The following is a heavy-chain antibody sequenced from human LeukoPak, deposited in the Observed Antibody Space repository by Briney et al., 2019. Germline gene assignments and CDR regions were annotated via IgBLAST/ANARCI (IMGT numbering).Heavy chain of an antibody. Sequence: GGSLRLSCVVSGFTFDHYGLSWVRQAPGKGLEWVSAISGSGGSTYYADSVKGRFTISRDNSKNTLYLQMNSLRAEDTAVYYCAKASSGYYYRAGFDYWGQGTLVTVSS. CDR3: AKASSGYYYRAGFDY. J-gene: IGHJ4*02. CDR1: GFTFDHYG. V-gene: IGHV3-23*01. D-gene: IGHD3-22*01. CDR2: ISGSGGST.